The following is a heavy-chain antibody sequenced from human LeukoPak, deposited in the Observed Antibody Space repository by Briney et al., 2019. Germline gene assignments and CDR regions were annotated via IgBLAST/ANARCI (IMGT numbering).Heavy chain of an antibody. CDR3: AGPDTAMEDYYYYYMDV. V-gene: IGHV1-69*06. Sequence: GASVKVSCKASGGTFSSYAISWVRQAPGQGLEWMGGIIPIFGTANYAQKFQGRVTITADKSTSTAYMELSSLRSEDTAVYYCAGPDTAMEDYYYYYMDVWGKGTTVTVSS. CDR1: GGTFSSYA. CDR2: IIPIFGTA. J-gene: IGHJ6*03. D-gene: IGHD5-18*01.